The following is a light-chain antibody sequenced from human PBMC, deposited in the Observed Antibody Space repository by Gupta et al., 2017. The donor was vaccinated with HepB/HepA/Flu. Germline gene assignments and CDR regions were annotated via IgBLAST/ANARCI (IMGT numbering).Light chain of an antibody. CDR2: GAS. V-gene: IGKV3-20*01. CDR1: QSVSSSY. Sequence: EIVLTQSPGTLSLSPGERATLSCRASQSVSSSYLAWYQQKPGQAPRLLIYGASSRATGIPDRFSGSGSGTDFPLTISRLEPEDFAVYYCQQYAGSPRTFGEGTKVEIK. CDR3: QQYAGSPRT. J-gene: IGKJ1*01.